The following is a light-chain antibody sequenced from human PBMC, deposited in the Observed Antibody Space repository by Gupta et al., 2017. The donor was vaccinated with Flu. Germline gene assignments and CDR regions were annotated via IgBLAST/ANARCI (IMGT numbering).Light chain of an antibody. V-gene: IGKV2-24*01. Sequence: DIVMTHTPLSSPVTLGQPASISCRSSQSLVHSDGNTYLHWLQQSPDQPPRLLIYQTSTRVSGVPDRFSGSGTGTDFTLKISRVEVEDVGIYYCMQGTQFPYTFGQGTKLEIK. CDR3: MQGTQFPYT. CDR2: QTS. CDR1: QSLVHSDGNTY. J-gene: IGKJ2*01.